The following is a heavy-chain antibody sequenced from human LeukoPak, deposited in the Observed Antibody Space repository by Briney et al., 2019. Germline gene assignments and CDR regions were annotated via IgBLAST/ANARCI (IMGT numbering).Heavy chain of an antibody. Sequence: SGTLSLTCAVSGGSISSSNWWSWVRQPPGKGLEWIGEIYHSGSTNYNPSLKSRVTMSVDTSKNQFSLKLSSVTAADTAVYYCAGSGYYKNWFDPWGQGTLVTVSS. CDR1: GGSISSSNW. D-gene: IGHD3-3*01. V-gene: IGHV4-4*02. CDR3: AGSGYYKNWFDP. CDR2: IYHSGST. J-gene: IGHJ5*02.